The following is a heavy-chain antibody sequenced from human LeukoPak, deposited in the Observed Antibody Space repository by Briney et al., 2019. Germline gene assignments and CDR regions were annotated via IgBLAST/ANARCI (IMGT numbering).Heavy chain of an antibody. V-gene: IGHV3-33*06. J-gene: IGHJ4*02. CDR1: GFTFSSYG. CDR2: IWYDGSNK. CDR3: AKPRYYYDSSGYSPFDY. D-gene: IGHD3-22*01. Sequence: GGSLGLSCAASGFTFSSYGMHWVRQAPGKGLEWVAVIWYDGSNKYYADSVKGRFTISRDNSKNTLYLQMSSLRAEDTAVYYCAKPRYYYDSSGYSPFDYWGQGTLVTVSS.